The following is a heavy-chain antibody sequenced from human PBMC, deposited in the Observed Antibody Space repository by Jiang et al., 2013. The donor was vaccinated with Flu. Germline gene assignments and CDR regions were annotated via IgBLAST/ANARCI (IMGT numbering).Heavy chain of an antibody. J-gene: IGHJ4*02. Sequence: PGLVKPSETLSLTCTVSGGSISSYYWSWIRQPPGKGLEWIGYIYYSGSTNYNPSLKSRVTISVDTSKNQFSLKLSPVTAADTAVYYCARGSYDSSGYYPHDHTYYFDYWGQGTLVTVSS. D-gene: IGHD3-22*01. CDR3: ARGSYDSSGYYPHDHTYYFDY. V-gene: IGHV4-59*01. CDR2: IYYSGST. CDR1: GGSISSYY.